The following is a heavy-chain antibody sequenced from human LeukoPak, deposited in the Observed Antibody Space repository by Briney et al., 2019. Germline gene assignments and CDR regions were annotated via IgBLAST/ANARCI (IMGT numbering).Heavy chain of an antibody. D-gene: IGHD2-15*01. CDR2: IYTSGST. J-gene: IGHJ4*02. Sequence: ASETLSLTCTVSSGSISSGSYYWSWIRQPAGKGLEWIGRIYTSGSTNYNPSLKSRVTISVDTSKNQFSLKLSSVTVAGTAVYYCASTRPKDAAVDYWGQGTLVTVSS. CDR3: ASTRPKDAAVDY. V-gene: IGHV4-61*02. CDR1: SGSISSGSYY.